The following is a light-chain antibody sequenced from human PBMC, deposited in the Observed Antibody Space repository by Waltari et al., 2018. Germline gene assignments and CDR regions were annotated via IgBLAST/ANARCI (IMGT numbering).Light chain of an antibody. J-gene: IGKJ2*01. CDR3: QQYNNWPQT. CDR2: GAS. Sequence: EIVMTQSPGTLSVSPGERAPLSCRASQSVSSNLAWYQQKPGQAPRLLIYGASTRATGIPARFSGSGSGTEFTLTISSLQSEDFAVYYCQQYNNWPQTFGQGTKLEIK. V-gene: IGKV3-15*01. CDR1: QSVSSN.